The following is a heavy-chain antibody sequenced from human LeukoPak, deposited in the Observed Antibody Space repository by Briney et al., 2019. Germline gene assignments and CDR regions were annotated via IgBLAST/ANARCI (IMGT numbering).Heavy chain of an antibody. CDR2: ISSSSYI. Sequence: PGGSLRLSCAASGFTFSSYSMNWVRQAPGKGLEWVSSISSSSYIYYADSVKGRFTISRDNAKNSLYLQMNSLRAEDTAVYYCARDTNGWELLAYYYYGMDVWGQGTTVTVSS. J-gene: IGHJ6*02. CDR3: ARDTNGWELLAYYYYGMDV. V-gene: IGHV3-21*01. D-gene: IGHD1-26*01. CDR1: GFTFSSYS.